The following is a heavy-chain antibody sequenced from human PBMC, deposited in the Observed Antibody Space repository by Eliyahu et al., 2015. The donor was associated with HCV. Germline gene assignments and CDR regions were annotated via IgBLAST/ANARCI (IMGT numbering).Heavy chain of an antibody. Sequence: EVQLVESGGGLIHPGGSLRLSCVVSGFTFXDYAMXWXRQAPGKALEWVSGINWNSGSVGYADSVKGRFTISRDNAKNSLYLEVSSLTTEDTALYYCTKGHSYTFPPINWFDSWGQGTLVTVSS. CDR1: GFTFXDYA. D-gene: IGHD2/OR15-2a*01. CDR2: INWNSGSV. CDR3: TKGHSYTFPPINWFDS. J-gene: IGHJ5*01. V-gene: IGHV3-9*01.